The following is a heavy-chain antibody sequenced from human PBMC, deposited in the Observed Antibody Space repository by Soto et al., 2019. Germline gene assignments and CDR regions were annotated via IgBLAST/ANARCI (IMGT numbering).Heavy chain of an antibody. CDR3: AREQWLAEYYYYYYGMDV. CDR1: GDSVSSNSAA. D-gene: IGHD6-19*01. J-gene: IGHJ6*02. Sequence: SQTLSLTFAISGDSVSSNSAAWNWIRQSPSRGLEWLGRTYYRSKWYNDYAVSVKSRITINPDTSKNQFSLQLNSVTPEDTAVYYCAREQWLAEYYYYYYGMDVWGQGTTVTVSS. CDR2: TYYRSKWYN. V-gene: IGHV6-1*01.